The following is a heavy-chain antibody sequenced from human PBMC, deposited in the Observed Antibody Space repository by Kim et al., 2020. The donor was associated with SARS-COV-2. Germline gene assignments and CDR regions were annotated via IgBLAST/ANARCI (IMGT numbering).Heavy chain of an antibody. J-gene: IGHJ6*02. V-gene: IGHV4-59*09. CDR3: ARGYSSSWYYYYYGMDV. D-gene: IGHD6-13*01. Sequence: LQSRVTISVDTSKNHVSLKLSSVTAADTAVYYCARGYSSSWYYYYYGMDVWGQGTTVTVSS.